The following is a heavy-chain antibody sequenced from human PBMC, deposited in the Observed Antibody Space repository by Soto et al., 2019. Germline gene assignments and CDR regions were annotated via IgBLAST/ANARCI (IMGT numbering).Heavy chain of an antibody. CDR2: INYGGSP. CDR1: GGSISSSGYY. CDR3: ASLPHYGDPKAGI. D-gene: IGHD4-17*01. Sequence: QLQLQESGPGLVKPSETLSLTCTVSGGSISSSGYYWGWIRQPPGKGLEWIGSINYGGSPYYNPSLRSRVTLSVDTSKNQFSLKLSSVTAADTAVYYCASLPHYGDPKAGIWGRGTLVTVSS. J-gene: IGHJ4*02. V-gene: IGHV4-39*01.